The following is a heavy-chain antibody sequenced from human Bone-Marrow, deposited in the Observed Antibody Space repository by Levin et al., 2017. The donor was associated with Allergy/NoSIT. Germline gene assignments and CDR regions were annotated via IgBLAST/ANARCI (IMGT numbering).Heavy chain of an antibody. V-gene: IGHV3-7*01. CDR3: ARNWGDDCWAY. J-gene: IGHJ4*02. D-gene: IGHD2-21*02. CDR1: GFAFSTYW. CDR2: IKEDGSEK. Sequence: PGGSLRLSCAASGFAFSTYWMSWVRQAPGEGLEGVANIKEDGSEKYYVDSVKGRFTISRDNAKNSLYLQMNSLRAEDTAVYFCARNWGDDCWAYWGQGTLVTVSS.